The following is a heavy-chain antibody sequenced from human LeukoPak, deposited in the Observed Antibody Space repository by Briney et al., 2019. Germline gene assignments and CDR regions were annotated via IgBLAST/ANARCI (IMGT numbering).Heavy chain of an antibody. Sequence: SETLSLTCTVSGGSISSYYWSWIRQPPGKGLEWIGYIYYSGSTNYNASLKSRVTISGDTSKNQFSLKLSSVTAADTAVYFCARVDYDGSGYNFDYWGQGTLVTVSS. D-gene: IGHD3-22*01. J-gene: IGHJ4*02. CDR1: GGSISSYY. CDR2: IYYSGST. V-gene: IGHV4-59*01. CDR3: ARVDYDGSGYNFDY.